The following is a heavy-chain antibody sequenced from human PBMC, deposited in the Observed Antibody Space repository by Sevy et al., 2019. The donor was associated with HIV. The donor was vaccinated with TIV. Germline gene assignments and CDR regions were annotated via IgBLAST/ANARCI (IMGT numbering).Heavy chain of an antibody. V-gene: IGHV3-30*02. CDR1: GFTFSSYG. J-gene: IGHJ6*02. D-gene: IGHD5-12*01. CDR2: IRYDGSNK. CDR3: AKARVATPTDYYGMDV. Sequence: GGSLRLSCAASGFTFSSYGMHWVRLAPAKGLEWVAFIRYDGSNKYYADSVKGRFTISRDNSKNTLYLQMNSLRAEDTAVYYCAKARVATPTDYYGMDVWGQGTTVTVSS.